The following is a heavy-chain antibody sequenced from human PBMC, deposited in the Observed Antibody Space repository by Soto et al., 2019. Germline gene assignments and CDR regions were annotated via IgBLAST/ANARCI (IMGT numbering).Heavy chain of an antibody. Sequence: ASVKVSCKASGYTFTSYGISWVRQAPGQGLEWMGWISAYNGNTNYAQKLQGRVTMTTDTSTSTAYMELRSLRSDDTAVYYCARSIAARYSYSYYYMDVWGKGTTVTVSS. J-gene: IGHJ6*03. CDR2: ISAYNGNT. CDR3: ARSIAARYSYSYYYMDV. V-gene: IGHV1-18*01. D-gene: IGHD6-6*01. CDR1: GYTFTSYG.